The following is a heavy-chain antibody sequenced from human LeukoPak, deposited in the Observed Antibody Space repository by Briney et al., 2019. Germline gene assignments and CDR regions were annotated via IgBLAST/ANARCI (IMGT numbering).Heavy chain of an antibody. D-gene: IGHD6-19*01. CDR2: ISSRSSYI. CDR3: ARGKEPVAGSLSHFDY. Sequence: GGSLTLSCAASGLTFSSDSMNCVREAPGEGLEWVSSISSRSSYIDYADSLKGRFNISRDNAKNSLYVQMNSLRAEDTGVYYCARGKEPVAGSLSHFDYWGQGTLVSDCS. V-gene: IGHV3-21*01. CDR1: GLTFSSDS. J-gene: IGHJ4*02.